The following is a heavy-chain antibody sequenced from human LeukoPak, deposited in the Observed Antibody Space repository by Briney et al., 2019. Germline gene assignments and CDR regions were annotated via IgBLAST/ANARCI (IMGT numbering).Heavy chain of an antibody. CDR3: ARGYYGMDV. V-gene: IGHV1-2*02. CDR1: GHTFTGRY. J-gene: IGHJ6*02. Sequence: ASVKVSCKASGHTFTGRYLYWARQTPGQGLQWMGWINPETGDTKYAQNFQGRVTMTRDTTISTVYMELKALTSDDTAVYYCARGYYGMDVWGQGTTVTVSS. CDR2: INPETGDT.